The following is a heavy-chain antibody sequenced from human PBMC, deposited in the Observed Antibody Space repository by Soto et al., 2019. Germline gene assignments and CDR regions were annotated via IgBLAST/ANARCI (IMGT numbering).Heavy chain of an antibody. CDR1: GYAFISDG. CDR2: ISAHNCKT. D-gene: IGHD1-1*01. V-gene: IGHV1-18*01. Sequence: QVHIVQSGSEGKKHGASVKVSCQGSGYAFISDGFTWVRQAPGKGREWMGWISAHNCKTKYAQKQQGRNTETRDTTTITAYMELMSLRYDDTAGYYYARGRYGDYWRQGALVTVTS. CDR3: ARGRYGDY. J-gene: IGHJ4*02.